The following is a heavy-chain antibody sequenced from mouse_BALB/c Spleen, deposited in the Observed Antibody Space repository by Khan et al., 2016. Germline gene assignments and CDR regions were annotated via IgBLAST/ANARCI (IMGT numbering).Heavy chain of an antibody. J-gene: IGHJ3*01. CDR3: ASDDQDYDAWFAS. V-gene: IGHV2-9*02. CDR1: GFSLTNSG. Sequence: QVQLKESGPGLVAPSQSLSITCTVSGFSLTNSGVHWIRQPPGKGLEWLGVIWPGGSTDYNSALMSRLSITKDNSQNQVFLKMISLQTDDTAMYYWASDDQDYDAWFASWGQGTLVIVSA. CDR2: IWPGGST. D-gene: IGHD2-4*01.